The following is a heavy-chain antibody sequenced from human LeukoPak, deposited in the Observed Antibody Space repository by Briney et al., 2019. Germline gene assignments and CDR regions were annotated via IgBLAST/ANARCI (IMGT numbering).Heavy chain of an antibody. J-gene: IGHJ4*02. V-gene: IGHV4-38-2*02. CDR1: GYSISSGYY. CDR3: ARGQASNFDY. CDR2: IYHTGST. Sequence: SETLSLTCTVSGYSISSGYYWGWIRQPPGKGLEWLGSIYHTGSTYYNPSLKSRVTILVDTSKNQFSLKLSSVTAAATALYYCARGQASNFDYWGQGTLVTVSS.